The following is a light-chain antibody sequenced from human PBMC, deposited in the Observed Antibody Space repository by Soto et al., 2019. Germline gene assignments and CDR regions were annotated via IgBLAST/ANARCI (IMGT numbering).Light chain of an antibody. Sequence: DIQMTQSPSSLSASVGYRVTITCQASQDISNCLNWYQQKPGRAPKLLIYDASKLETGVPSRFSGGGSGTDFNFTISSLQPEDIGTYYCQQCDTLPFTFGPGTKVDIK. V-gene: IGKV1-33*01. J-gene: IGKJ3*01. CDR2: DAS. CDR1: QDISNC. CDR3: QQCDTLPFT.